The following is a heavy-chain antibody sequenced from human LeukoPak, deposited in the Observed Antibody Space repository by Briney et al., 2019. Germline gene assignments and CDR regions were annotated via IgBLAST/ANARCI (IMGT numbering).Heavy chain of an antibody. D-gene: IGHD5-12*01. Sequence: SETLSLTCAVYGGSFSGYYWSWIRQPPGKGLEWIGYIYYSGSTNYNPSLKSRVTISVDTSKNQFSLKLSSVTAADTAVYYCARGNGYSGYDGEGFDYWGQGTLVTVSS. CDR2: IYYSGST. CDR3: ARGNGYSGYDGEGFDY. CDR1: GGSFSGYY. J-gene: IGHJ4*02. V-gene: IGHV4-59*08.